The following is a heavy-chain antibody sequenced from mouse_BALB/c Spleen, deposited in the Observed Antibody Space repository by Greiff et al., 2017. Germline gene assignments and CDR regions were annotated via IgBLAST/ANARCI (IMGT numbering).Heavy chain of an antibody. V-gene: IGHV5-4*02. CDR2: ISDGGSYT. Sequence: DVMLVESGGGLVKPGGSLKLSCAASGFTFSDYYMYWVRQTPEKRLEWVATISDGGSYTYYPDSVKGRFTISRDNAKNNLYLQMSSLKSEDTAMYYCARGGRYDVDYWGQGTTLTVS. CDR1: GFTFSDYY. J-gene: IGHJ2*01. D-gene: IGHD2-14*01. CDR3: ARGGRYDVDY.